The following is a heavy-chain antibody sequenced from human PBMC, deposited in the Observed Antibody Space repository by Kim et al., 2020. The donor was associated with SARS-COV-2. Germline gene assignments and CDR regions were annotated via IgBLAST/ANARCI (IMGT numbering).Heavy chain of an antibody. CDR3: AAAPRIVAFSNYYYGMDV. CDR1: GFTFTSSA. CDR2: IVVGSGNT. V-gene: IGHV1-58*02. J-gene: IGHJ6*02. D-gene: IGHD3-22*01. Sequence: SVKVSCKASGFTFTSSAMQWVRQARGQRLEWIGWIVVGSGNTNYAQKFQERVTITRDMSTSTAYMELSSLRSEDTAVYYCAAAPRIVAFSNYYYGMDVWGQGTTVTVSS.